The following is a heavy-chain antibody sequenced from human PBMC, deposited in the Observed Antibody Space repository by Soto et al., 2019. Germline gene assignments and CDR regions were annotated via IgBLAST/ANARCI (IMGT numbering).Heavy chain of an antibody. CDR1: GYSIDSFY. D-gene: IGHD2-15*01. CDR3: ARDATLRH. J-gene: IGHJ4*01. V-gene: IGHV4-59*01. CDR2: IYYTGST. Sequence: XETLSLTCTVSGYSIDSFYWNWIRQPPGKGLEWIGNIYYTGSTNYNPSLKSRVSISIDTSKNQFSLQVSSVTAADTAIYYCARDATLRHWGQGTLVTVSS.